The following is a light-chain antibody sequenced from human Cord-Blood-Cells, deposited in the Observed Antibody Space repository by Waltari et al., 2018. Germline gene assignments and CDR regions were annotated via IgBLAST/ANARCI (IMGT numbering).Light chain of an antibody. CDR2: AVC. CDR1: QSIISY. J-gene: IGKJ1*01. Sequence: DIQMTQSPSSLSASVGDRVTITCRASQSIISYLNWYQQKPGKAPKLLIYAVCSLQSGVPSRFSGSESGTDFTLTISSRHPEDFATYYCQQSYRTPRTFGQGTKVEIK. CDR3: QQSYRTPRT. V-gene: IGKV1-39*01.